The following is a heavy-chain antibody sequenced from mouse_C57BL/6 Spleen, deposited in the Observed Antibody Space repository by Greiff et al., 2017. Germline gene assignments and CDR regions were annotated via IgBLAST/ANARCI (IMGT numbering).Heavy chain of an antibody. CDR3: ARGAGTSGYYFDY. CDR2: ISNLAYSI. Sequence: VQLKESGGGLVQPGGSLKLSCAASGFTFSDYGMAWVRQAPRKGPEWVAFISNLAYSIYYADTVTGRFTISRENAKNTLYLEMSSLRSEDTAMYYCARGAGTSGYYFDYWGQGTTLTVSS. V-gene: IGHV5-15*01. J-gene: IGHJ2*01. CDR1: GFTFSDYG. D-gene: IGHD4-1*01.